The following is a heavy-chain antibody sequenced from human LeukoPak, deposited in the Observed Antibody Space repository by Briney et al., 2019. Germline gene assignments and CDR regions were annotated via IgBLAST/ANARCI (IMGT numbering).Heavy chain of an antibody. CDR1: GFTFGDYA. CDR3: TRVLGDYDYYYYYGMDV. D-gene: IGHD4-17*01. J-gene: IGHJ6*02. Sequence: GGSLRLSCTASGFTFGDYAMSWVRQAPGKGLEWVGFIRSKAYGGTTEYAASVKGRFTISRDDSKSIAYLQMNSLKTEDTAVYYCTRVLGDYDYYYYYGMDVWGQGTTVTVSS. V-gene: IGHV3-49*04. CDR2: IRSKAYGGTT.